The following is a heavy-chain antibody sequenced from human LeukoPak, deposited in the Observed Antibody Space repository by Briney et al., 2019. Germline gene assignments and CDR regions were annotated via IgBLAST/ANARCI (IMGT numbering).Heavy chain of an antibody. CDR1: EFSVGSNY. J-gene: IGHJ6*03. CDR2: IYSGGST. D-gene: IGHD3-10*01. Sequence: PGGSLRLSCAASEFSVGSNYMTWVRQAPGKGLEWVSLIYSGGSTYYADSVKGRFTISRDNSKNTLYLQMNSLRAEDTAVYYCAKQGLLKYYYYYMDVWGKGTAVTVSS. CDR3: AKQGLLKYYYYYMDV. V-gene: IGHV3-66*04.